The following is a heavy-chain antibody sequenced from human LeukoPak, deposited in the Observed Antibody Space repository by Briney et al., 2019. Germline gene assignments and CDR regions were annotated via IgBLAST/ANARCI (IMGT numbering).Heavy chain of an antibody. D-gene: IGHD3-22*01. CDR1: GYTFTSYG. CDR3: ARDREYYYDSSGYYFLNYYYGMDV. V-gene: IGHV1-18*01. CDR2: ISAYNGNK. J-gene: IGHJ6*02. Sequence: ASVKVSCKASGYTFTSYGISWVRQAPGQGLEWMGWISAYNGNKNYAQKLQGRVTMTTDTSTSTAYMELRSLRSDDTAVYYCARDREYYYDSSGYYFLNYYYGMDVWGQGTTVTVSS.